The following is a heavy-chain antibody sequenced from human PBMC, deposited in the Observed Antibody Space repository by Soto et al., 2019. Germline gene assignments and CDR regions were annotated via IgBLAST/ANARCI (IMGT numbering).Heavy chain of an antibody. CDR2: IYYSGST. CDR3: ARRWGDYFDY. D-gene: IGHD3-16*01. Sequence: PSETLSRTCTAAGGSIRRYFWSWIRQPPGKGLEWIGYIYYSGSTNYNPSLKSRVTISVDTSKNQFSLKLSSVTAADTAVYYCARRWGDYFDYWGQATLVTVS. CDR1: GGSIRRYF. J-gene: IGHJ4*02. V-gene: IGHV4-59*08.